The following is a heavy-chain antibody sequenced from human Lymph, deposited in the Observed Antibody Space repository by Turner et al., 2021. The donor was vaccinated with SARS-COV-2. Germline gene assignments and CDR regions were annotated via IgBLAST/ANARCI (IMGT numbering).Heavy chain of an antibody. J-gene: IGHJ6*02. D-gene: IGHD4-17*01. V-gene: IGHV1-2*02. CDR3: ARDTRGDYSYYYDGMDV. CDR1: GNIFTVYY. Sequence: QVQLVQSGAEVKRPGASVTVSCKASGNIFTVYYMHWVRQAPGQGLEWMGWINPNSGGTNYAQKFQGRVTMTRDTSISTAYMEVSRLRSDDTAVYYCARDTRGDYSYYYDGMDVWGQGTTVTVSS. CDR2: INPNSGGT.